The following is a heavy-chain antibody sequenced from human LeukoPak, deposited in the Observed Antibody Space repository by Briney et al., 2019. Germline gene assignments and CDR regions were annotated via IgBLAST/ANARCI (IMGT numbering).Heavy chain of an antibody. V-gene: IGHV4-34*01. CDR2: INHSGST. CDR3: AGYDFWSGFLDSYYYYMDV. J-gene: IGHJ6*03. Sequence: SETLSLTCAVYGGSFSGYYWSWIRQPPGKGLEWIGEINHSGSTNYNPSLKSRVTISVDTSKNQFSLKLSSVTAADTAVYYCAGYDFWSGFLDSYYYYMDVWGKGTTVTVSS. CDR1: GGSFSGYY. D-gene: IGHD3-3*01.